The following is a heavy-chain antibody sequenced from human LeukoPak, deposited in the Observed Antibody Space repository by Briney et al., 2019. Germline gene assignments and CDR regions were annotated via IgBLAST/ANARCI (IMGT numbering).Heavy chain of an antibody. CDR3: ARDAGGPYINSSEWFDP. Sequence: ASVKVSCKASGYTFTSDYMHWGREAPGQGLEWMGTINPRGGSTSYALKCQGRVTMTRAMSTSTVYMELSRLRSEDTAVYYCARDAGGPYINSSEWFDPWGQGTLVTVSS. CDR2: INPRGGST. D-gene: IGHD6-6*01. J-gene: IGHJ5*02. V-gene: IGHV1-46*01. CDR1: GYTFTSDY.